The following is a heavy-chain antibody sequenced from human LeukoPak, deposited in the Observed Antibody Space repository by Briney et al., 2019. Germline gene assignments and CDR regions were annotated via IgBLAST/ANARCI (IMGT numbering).Heavy chain of an antibody. D-gene: IGHD5-18*01. CDR1: GFTFSSYS. V-gene: IGHV3-48*04. CDR2: ISSSSSTI. Sequence: GGSLRLSCAASGFTFSSYSMNWVRQAPGKGLEWVSYISSSSSTIYYADSVKGRFTISRDNAKNSLYLQMNSLRAEDTAVYYCARDVTDGDRGYSYGYFDYWGQGTLVTVSS. J-gene: IGHJ4*02. CDR3: ARDVTDGDRGYSYGYFDY.